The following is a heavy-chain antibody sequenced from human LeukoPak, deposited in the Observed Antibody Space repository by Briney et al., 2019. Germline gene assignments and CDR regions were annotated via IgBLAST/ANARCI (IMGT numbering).Heavy chain of an antibody. D-gene: IGHD2-21*01. V-gene: IGHV4-34*01. CDR2: INHSGST. CDR3: ARDSHINWFDP. J-gene: IGHJ5*02. Sequence: SETLSLTCAVYGGSFSGYYWSWIRQPPGKGLEWIGEINHSGSTNYNPSLKSRVTMSVDTSKNQFSLKLSSVTAADTAVYYCARDSHINWFDPWGQGTLVTVSS. CDR1: GGSFSGYY.